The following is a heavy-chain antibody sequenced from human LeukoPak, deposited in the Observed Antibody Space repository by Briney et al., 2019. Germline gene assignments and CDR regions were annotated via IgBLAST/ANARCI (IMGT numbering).Heavy chain of an antibody. CDR3: ARLVSGNYYGSGSYLP. CDR2: IYYSGST. Sequence: SETLSLTCTVSGGSISSYYWSWIRRPPGKGLEWIGYIYYSGSTNYNPSLKSRVTISVDTSKNQFSLKLSSVTAADTAVYYCARLVSGNYYGSGSYLPWGQGTLVTVSS. CDR1: GGSISSYY. D-gene: IGHD3-10*01. J-gene: IGHJ5*02. V-gene: IGHV4-59*08.